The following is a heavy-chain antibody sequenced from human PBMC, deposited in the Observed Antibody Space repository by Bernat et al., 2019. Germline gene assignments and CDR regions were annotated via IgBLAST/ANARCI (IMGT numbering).Heavy chain of an antibody. CDR1: GYTFTGYY. CDR2: INPNSGGT. J-gene: IGHJ5*02. CDR3: ARTGTTSRWFDP. V-gene: IGHV1-2*04. D-gene: IGHD1-7*01. Sequence: QVQLVQSGAEVKKPGASVKVSCKASGYTFTGYYMHWVRQAPGQGLEWMGWINPNSGGTNYAQKVQGWVTMTRNTSISTAYMELSRLRSDDTAVYYCARTGTTSRWFDPWGQGTLVTVSS.